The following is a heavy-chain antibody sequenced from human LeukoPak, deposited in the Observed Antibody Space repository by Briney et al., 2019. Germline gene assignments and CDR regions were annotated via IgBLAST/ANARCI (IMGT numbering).Heavy chain of an antibody. CDR3: ARDYIAARHPLDY. CDR2: ISSSSSYI. D-gene: IGHD6-6*01. CDR1: GFTFSSYS. J-gene: IGHJ4*02. V-gene: IGHV3-21*01. Sequence: GGSLRLPCAASGFTFSSYSMNWVRQAPGKGLEWVSSISSSSSYIYYADSVKGRFTISRDNAKNSLYLQMNSLRAEDTAVYYCARDYIAARHPLDYWGQGTLVTVSS.